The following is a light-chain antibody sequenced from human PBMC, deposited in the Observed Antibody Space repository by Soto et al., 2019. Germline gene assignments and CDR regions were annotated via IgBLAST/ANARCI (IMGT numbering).Light chain of an antibody. J-gene: IGLJ1*01. Sequence: QSVLTQPAYVSGSPGQSITISCTGTSSDVGGYNYVSWYQQHPGKAPKFMIYDVSSRPSGVSNRFSGSKSGNTASLTISGLQAEDEADYYCCSYTTSNSRQIVFGTGTKLTVL. CDR1: SSDVGGYNY. V-gene: IGLV2-14*03. CDR2: DVS. CDR3: CSYTTSNSRQIV.